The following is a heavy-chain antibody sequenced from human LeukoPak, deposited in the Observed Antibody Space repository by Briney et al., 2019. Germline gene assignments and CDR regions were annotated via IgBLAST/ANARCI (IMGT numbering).Heavy chain of an antibody. V-gene: IGHV4-59*08. CDR2: IYYSGST. J-gene: IGHJ4*02. CDR1: GGSISSYY. Sequence: PSETLSLTCTVSGGSISSYYWSWLRQPPGKGLEWIGYIYYSGSTNYNPSLKSRVTISVDTSKNQFSLKLGSVTAADTAVYYCARGQYSYDDWGQGTLVTVSS. D-gene: IGHD5-18*01. CDR3: ARGQYSYDD.